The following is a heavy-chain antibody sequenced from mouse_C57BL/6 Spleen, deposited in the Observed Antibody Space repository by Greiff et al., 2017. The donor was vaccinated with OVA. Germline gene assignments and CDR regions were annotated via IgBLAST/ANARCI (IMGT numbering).Heavy chain of an antibody. CDR1: GYSITSGYY. D-gene: IGHD1-1*01. Sequence: DVKLQESGPGLVKPSQSLSLTCSVTGYSITSGYYWNWIRQFPGNKLEWMGYISYDGSNNYNPSLKNRISITRDTSKNQFFLKLNSVTTEDTATYYCARETTVLDYWGQGTTLTVSS. CDR3: ARETTVLDY. CDR2: ISYDGSN. V-gene: IGHV3-6*01. J-gene: IGHJ2*01.